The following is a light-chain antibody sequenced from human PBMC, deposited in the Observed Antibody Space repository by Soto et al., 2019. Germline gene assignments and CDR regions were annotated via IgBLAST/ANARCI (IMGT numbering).Light chain of an antibody. J-gene: IGLJ1*01. V-gene: IGLV2-14*01. CDR2: DVS. Sequence: QSALTQPASVSGSPGQSITISCTGTSSDVGGYVYVSWYQQHPGKAPKLMIYDVSYRPSGVSNRFSGSKSGNTASLTISGLQAEDEADYYCSSYTSSTTLYVFGTGTKLTVL. CDR1: SSDVGGYVY. CDR3: SSYTSSTTLYV.